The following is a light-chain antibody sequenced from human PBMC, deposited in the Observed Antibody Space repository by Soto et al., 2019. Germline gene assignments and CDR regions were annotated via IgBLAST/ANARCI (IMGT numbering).Light chain of an antibody. J-gene: IGKJ4*01. Sequence: VVLTQSPATLSLSPGQRATLSCRASQSVSSYLAWYQQKPGQAPRLLIYDASNRATGIPARFSGSGSGTDFTLTISSLEPEDFAVYYCQHRSSWPVTFGGGTKVEIK. CDR3: QHRSSWPVT. CDR1: QSVSSY. CDR2: DAS. V-gene: IGKV3-11*01.